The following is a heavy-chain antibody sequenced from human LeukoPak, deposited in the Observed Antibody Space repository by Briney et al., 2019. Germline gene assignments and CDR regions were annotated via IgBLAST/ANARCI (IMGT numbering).Heavy chain of an antibody. V-gene: IGHV3-73*01. Sequence: PGGSLRLSCAASGFTFSGSAMHWVRQASGKGLEWVGRIRSKANSYATAYAASVKGRFTISRDDSKNTAYLQMNSLRAEDTAVYYCARHVVAVGFDYWGQGTLVTVSS. CDR3: ARHVVAVGFDY. J-gene: IGHJ4*02. D-gene: IGHD3-22*01. CDR2: IRSKANSYAT. CDR1: GFTFSGSA.